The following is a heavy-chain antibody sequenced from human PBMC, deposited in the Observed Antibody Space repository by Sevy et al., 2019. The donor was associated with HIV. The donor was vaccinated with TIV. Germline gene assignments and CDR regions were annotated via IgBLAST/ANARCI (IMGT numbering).Heavy chain of an antibody. CDR2: INPNSGDP. Sequence: ASVKVSCKASGHTFTDYFIHWVRQAPGQGLEWMGWINPNSGDPKYSQKFQGRVTMTRDTSISTAYTELTRLRSDDTAVYYCASPGGYRYGSLLDYWGQGTLVTVSS. CDR1: GHTFTDYF. D-gene: IGHD5-18*01. CDR3: ASPGGYRYGSLLDY. V-gene: IGHV1-2*02. J-gene: IGHJ4*02.